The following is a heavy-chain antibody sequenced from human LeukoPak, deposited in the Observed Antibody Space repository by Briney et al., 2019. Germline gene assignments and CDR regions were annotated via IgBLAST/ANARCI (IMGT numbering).Heavy chain of an antibody. V-gene: IGHV1-46*01. CDR3: ARDHTNYYDSSGYSGYFDY. D-gene: IGHD3-22*01. CDR1: GYTFTSYY. Sequence: ASVKVSCKASGYTFTSYYMHWVRQAPGQGLEWMGIINPSGGSTSYAQKFQGRVTMTRDTSTSTVYMELSSLRSEDTAVYYCARDHTNYYDSSGYSGYFDYWGQGTLVTVSS. J-gene: IGHJ4*02. CDR2: INPSGGST.